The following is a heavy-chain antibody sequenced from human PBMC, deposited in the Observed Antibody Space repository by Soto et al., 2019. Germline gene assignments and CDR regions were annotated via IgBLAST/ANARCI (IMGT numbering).Heavy chain of an antibody. J-gene: IGHJ4*02. CDR3: AKDQGYDSSGYYSDY. D-gene: IGHD3-22*01. CDR2: ISGSGVRT. V-gene: IGHV3-23*01. Sequence: PGGSLRLSCAASGFTFSSYAMSWVRQAPGKGLEWVSAISGSGVRTYYADSVKGRFTISRDNSKNTLYLQMNSLRAEDTAVYYCAKDQGYDSSGYYSDYWGQGTLVTVSS. CDR1: GFTFSSYA.